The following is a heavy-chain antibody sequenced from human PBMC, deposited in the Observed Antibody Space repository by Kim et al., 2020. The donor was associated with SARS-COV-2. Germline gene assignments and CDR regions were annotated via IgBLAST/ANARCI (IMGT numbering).Heavy chain of an antibody. CDR3: ARRGSSGWYVDY. J-gene: IGHJ4*02. CDR1: GDSISSTSHY. CDR2: IYYSGVT. V-gene: IGHV4-39*01. Sequence: SETLSLTCTVSGDSISSTSHYWGWIRQPPGKGLEWIGSIYYSGVTYYNPSLKSRVTISVDTSKNQFSLNLSSVTAADTAVYYCARRGSSGWYVDYWGQGT. D-gene: IGHD6-19*01.